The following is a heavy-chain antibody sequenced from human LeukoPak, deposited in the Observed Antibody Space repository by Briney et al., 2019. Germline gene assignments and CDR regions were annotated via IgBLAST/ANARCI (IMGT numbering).Heavy chain of an antibody. D-gene: IGHD1-1*01. CDR1: GGTFISYA. V-gene: IGHV1-69*13. Sequence: SVKVSCTASGGTFISYAISWVRQAPGQGLEWMGGIIPIFGTANYAQKFQGRVTITADESTSTAYMELSSLRSEDTAVYYCARDSDVQLERREDAFDIWGQGTMVTVSS. J-gene: IGHJ3*02. CDR2: IIPIFGTA. CDR3: ARDSDVQLERREDAFDI.